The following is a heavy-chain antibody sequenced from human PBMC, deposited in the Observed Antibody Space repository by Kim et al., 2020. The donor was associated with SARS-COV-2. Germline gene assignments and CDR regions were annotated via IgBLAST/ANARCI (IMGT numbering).Heavy chain of an antibody. J-gene: IGHJ6*01. CDR3: ARGYDFWSGYIIYYYYG. D-gene: IGHD3-3*01. Sequence: GGSLRLSCAASGFTFSSYAMHWVRQAPGKGLEWVAVISYDGSNKYYADSVKGRFTISRDNSKNTLYLQMNSLRAEDTAVYYCARGYDFWSGYIIYYYYG. V-gene: IGHV3-30-3*01. CDR1: GFTFSSYA. CDR2: ISYDGSNK.